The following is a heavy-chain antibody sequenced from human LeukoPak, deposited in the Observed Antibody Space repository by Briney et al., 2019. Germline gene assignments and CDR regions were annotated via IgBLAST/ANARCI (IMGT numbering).Heavy chain of an antibody. Sequence: SSETLSLTCTVSGGSISSYYWNWIRQPPGKGLEWIGYIYTSWSTNYNPPLKSRVTISVDTSKNQFSLKLSSVTAADTAVYYCARLKFGVVNNAFDIWGQGTMVTVSS. D-gene: IGHD3-3*01. V-gene: IGHV4-4*09. CDR2: IYTSWST. J-gene: IGHJ3*02. CDR1: GGSISSYY. CDR3: ARLKFGVVNNAFDI.